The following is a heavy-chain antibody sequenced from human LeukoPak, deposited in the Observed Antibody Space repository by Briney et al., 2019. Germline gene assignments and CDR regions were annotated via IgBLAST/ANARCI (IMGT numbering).Heavy chain of an antibody. J-gene: IGHJ6*02. D-gene: IGHD4-17*01. CDR1: GFTFSSYS. Sequence: GGSLRLSCAASGFTFSSYSMNWVRQAPGKGLEWVSYISSSSSTIYYADSVKGRFTISRDNAKNSLYLQMNSLRDEDTAVYYCARDPRTTGKSNYGMDVWGQGTTVTVSS. V-gene: IGHV3-48*02. CDR2: ISSSSSTI. CDR3: ARDPRTTGKSNYGMDV.